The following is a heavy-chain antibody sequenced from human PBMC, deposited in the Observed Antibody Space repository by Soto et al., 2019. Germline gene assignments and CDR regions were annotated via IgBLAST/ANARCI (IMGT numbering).Heavy chain of an antibody. V-gene: IGHV1-2*04. D-gene: IGHD6-25*01. J-gene: IGHJ6*02. Sequence: QVQLLQSGTEVKEPGASVKVSCKASGYTFIGYYMHWVRQAPGQGLEWMGWINPKSGVTNYAQKFQGWVTMTRDTYISTVYMELSRLTSDDTAVYYCARDQAGTAAAGYYYYGLDVWGQGTKVTVSS. CDR3: ARDQAGTAAAGYYYYGLDV. CDR1: GYTFIGYY. CDR2: INPKSGVT.